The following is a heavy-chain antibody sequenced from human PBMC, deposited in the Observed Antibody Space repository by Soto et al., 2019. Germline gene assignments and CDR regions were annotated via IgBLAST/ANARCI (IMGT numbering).Heavy chain of an antibody. CDR1: GGSISSSSYY. J-gene: IGHJ6*02. Sequence: PSETLSLTCTVSGGSISSSSYYWGWIRQPPGKGLEWIGSIYYSGSTYYNPSLKSRVFIPLDTSKNEFSLKVNSVTAADTAVYFCAREKWVATDFYGLDVWGQGTTVTVSS. D-gene: IGHD5-12*01. CDR2: IYYSGST. CDR3: AREKWVATDFYGLDV. V-gene: IGHV4-39*02.